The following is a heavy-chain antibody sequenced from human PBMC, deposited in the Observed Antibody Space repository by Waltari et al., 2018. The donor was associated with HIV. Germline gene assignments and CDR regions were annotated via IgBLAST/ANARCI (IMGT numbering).Heavy chain of an antibody. CDR1: GFSLGSYS. J-gene: IGHJ4*02. CDR2: ISTSSSAI. D-gene: IGHD1-20*01. CDR3: ARDRTRYYFDS. V-gene: IGHV3-48*01. Sequence: EVQLVESGGGLVQPGGSLRLSCTASGFSLGSYSMSWFRQAPGKGLEWVSYISTSSSAIFYADSVKGRFTISRDTAKNSLYLQMNSLRAEDTAVYYCARDRTRYYFDSWGQGTLVTVSS.